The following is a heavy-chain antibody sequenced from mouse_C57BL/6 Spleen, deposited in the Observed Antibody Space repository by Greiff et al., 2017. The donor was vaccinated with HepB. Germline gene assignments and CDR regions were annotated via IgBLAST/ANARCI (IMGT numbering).Heavy chain of an antibody. CDR2: INPSTGGT. J-gene: IGHJ2*01. V-gene: IGHV1-42*01. D-gene: IGHD2-1*01. Sequence: EVQLQQSGPELVKPGASVKISCKASGYSFTGYYMNWVKQSPEKSLEWIGEINPSTGGTTYNQKFKAKATLTVDKSSSTAYMQLKSLTSEDSAVYYCARWTTVTLDYWGQGTTLTVSS. CDR1: GYSFTGYY. CDR3: ARWTTVTLDY.